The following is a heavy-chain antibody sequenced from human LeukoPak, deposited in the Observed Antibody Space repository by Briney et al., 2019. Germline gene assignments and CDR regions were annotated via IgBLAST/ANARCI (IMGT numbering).Heavy chain of an antibody. CDR2: IRSKAYGGTT. Sequence: GGSLRLSCTASGFTFGGYAMSWVRQAPGKGLEWVGFIRSKAYGGTTEYAASVKGRFTISRDDSKSIAYLQMNSLKTEDTAVYYCTRDGDGYSSSWNRYYYYYYMDVWGKGTTVTVSS. D-gene: IGHD6-13*01. CDR1: GFTFGGYA. J-gene: IGHJ6*03. CDR3: TRDGDGYSSSWNRYYYYYYMDV. V-gene: IGHV3-49*04.